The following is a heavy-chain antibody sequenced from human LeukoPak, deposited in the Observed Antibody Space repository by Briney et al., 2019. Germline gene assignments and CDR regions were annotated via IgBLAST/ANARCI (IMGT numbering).Heavy chain of an antibody. Sequence: GGSLRLSCAASGFTFSNYAMSWVRQAPGKGLEWVSAIDSGGGTYYADSVKGRFTISRDNSKNTLYLQLNSLRAEDTAVYYCAKGPPGEWGQGALVNVSS. CDR2: IDSGGGT. V-gene: IGHV3-23*01. CDR3: AKGPPGE. D-gene: IGHD3-16*01. J-gene: IGHJ4*02. CDR1: GFTFSNYA.